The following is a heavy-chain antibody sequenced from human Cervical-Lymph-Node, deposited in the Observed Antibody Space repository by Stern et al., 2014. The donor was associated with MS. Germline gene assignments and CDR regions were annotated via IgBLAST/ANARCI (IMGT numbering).Heavy chain of an antibody. Sequence: VQLEESGGGVVQPGESLRLSCAASRFTFNFYGMHWVRQSPAKGLAWVSLISNYGSKRYYADSVKGRFTISRDNSKNTLSLEMNSLTPEDTAVYYCASSTLTDAFDIWGQGTLVTVSS. J-gene: IGHJ3*02. CDR2: ISNYGSKR. D-gene: IGHD4-11*01. CDR3: ASSTLTDAFDI. CDR1: RFTFNFYG. V-gene: IGHV3-30*03.